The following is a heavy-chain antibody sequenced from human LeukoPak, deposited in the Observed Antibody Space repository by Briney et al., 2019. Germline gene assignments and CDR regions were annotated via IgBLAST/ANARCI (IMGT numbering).Heavy chain of an antibody. CDR2: ISASGGDT. CDR3: AKDVRRCNGGCT. Sequence: GGSLRLSCAASGFSFSTYSFSWVRQAPGKGLEWVSGISASGGDTFYADSMKGRFTISRDNSKNTLSLQMNSLRVEDTAMYYCAKDVRRCNGGCTWGQGTLVTVSS. V-gene: IGHV3-23*01. J-gene: IGHJ5*02. CDR1: GFSFSTYS. D-gene: IGHD2-15*01.